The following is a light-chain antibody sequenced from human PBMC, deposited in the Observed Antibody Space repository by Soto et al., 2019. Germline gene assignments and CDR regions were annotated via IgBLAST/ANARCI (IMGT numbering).Light chain of an antibody. CDR3: QQSYITPGT. CDR1: QSVSKY. J-gene: IGKJ1*01. CDR2: GAI. V-gene: IGKV1-39*01. Sequence: DIQMTQSPSSLSASVGDRVTITCRASQSVSKYLNWYQQNPGKAPKLRIYGAIRWHSGVPSRFSGSGSGTYFTLTIINLQPEDFASYYCQQSYITPGTFGQGTKVEIK.